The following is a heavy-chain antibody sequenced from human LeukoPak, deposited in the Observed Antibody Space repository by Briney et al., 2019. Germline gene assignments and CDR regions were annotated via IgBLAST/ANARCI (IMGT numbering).Heavy chain of an antibody. CDR2: INPSGGTT. CDR1: GYTFTNYY. Sequence: ASVKVSCKASGYTFTNYYIHWVRQAPGQGLEWMGVINPSGGTTSYAQKFQGRVTMTRDTSTSTVYMEVSSLRSEDTALYYCARGSGSYYFYYFQYWGQGTLVTVSS. D-gene: IGHD1-26*01. CDR3: ARGSGSYYFYYFQY. V-gene: IGHV1-46*01. J-gene: IGHJ4*02.